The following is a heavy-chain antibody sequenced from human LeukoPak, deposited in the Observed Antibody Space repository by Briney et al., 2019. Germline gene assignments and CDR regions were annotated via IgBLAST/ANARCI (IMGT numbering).Heavy chain of an antibody. CDR2: SSGSGGST. CDR1: GFTFSSYA. CDR3: AKDGYDRPPPAYPDH. V-gene: IGHV3-23*01. Sequence: QPGGSLRLSCAASGFTFSSYAMSWVGQAPGKGLDWVSASSGSGGSTYYAASVRGRFTISRENSKDTLFLQMNSLRAEDTAVYYCAKDGYDRPPPAYPDHWGQGTQVTVSS. D-gene: IGHD5-12*01. J-gene: IGHJ5*02.